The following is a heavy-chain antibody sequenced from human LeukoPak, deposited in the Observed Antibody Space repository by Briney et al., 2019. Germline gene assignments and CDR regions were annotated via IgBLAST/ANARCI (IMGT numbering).Heavy chain of an antibody. V-gene: IGHV1-18*04. J-gene: IGHJ4*02. D-gene: IGHD3-9*01. Sequence: APGKVSCKAAGYTFTSCGISWGWQGPGQGLGWRGWISAYNGNTNYAQKLQGRGTITTDTATSTAYMELRSLRSDDTAVYYCARNGGYDILTGYDFDYWGQGTLVTVSS. CDR1: GYTFTSCG. CDR3: ARNGGYDILTGYDFDY. CDR2: ISAYNGNT.